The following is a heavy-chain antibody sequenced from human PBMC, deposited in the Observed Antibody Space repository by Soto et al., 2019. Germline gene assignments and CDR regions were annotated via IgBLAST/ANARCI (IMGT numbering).Heavy chain of an antibody. J-gene: IGHJ4*02. D-gene: IGHD3-3*01. CDR3: ARRHYDFWSGYQWEFDY. CDR2: IHPGDSDT. CDR1: GYSFTSYW. Sequence: GESLKISCKGSGYSFTSYWIGWVRQMPGKGLEWMGIIHPGDSDTRYSPSFQGQVTISADKSISTAYLQWSSLKASDTAMYYCARRHYDFWSGYQWEFDYWGQGTLVTVSS. V-gene: IGHV5-51*01.